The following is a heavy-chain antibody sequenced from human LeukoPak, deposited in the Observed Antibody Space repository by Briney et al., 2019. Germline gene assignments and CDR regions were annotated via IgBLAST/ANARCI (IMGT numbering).Heavy chain of an antibody. D-gene: IGHD2-2*01. CDR2: ISGSGGST. V-gene: IGHV3-23*01. CDR1: GFTFSSYA. J-gene: IGHJ4*02. CDR3: AKLGYCSSTSCRSGYSGYDNFDY. Sequence: PGGSLRLSCAASGFTFSSYAMSWVRQAPGKGLEWVSAISGSGGSTYYADPVKGRFTISRDNSKNTLYLQMNSLRAEDTAVYYCAKLGYCSSTSCRSGYSGYDNFDYWGQGTLVTVSS.